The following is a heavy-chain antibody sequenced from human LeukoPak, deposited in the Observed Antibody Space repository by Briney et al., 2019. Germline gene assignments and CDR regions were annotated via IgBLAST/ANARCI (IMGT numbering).Heavy chain of an antibody. D-gene: IGHD6-6*01. J-gene: IGHJ4*02. CDR2: ISGSGGST. Sequence: TGGSLRLSCAASGFTFSSYAMSWVRQAPGKGLEWVSVISGSGGSTYYADSVKGRFTISRDNSKNTLYLQMNSLRAEDTAVYYCAKAPRSSSSKGYFDYWGQGTLVTVSS. V-gene: IGHV3-23*01. CDR1: GFTFSSYA. CDR3: AKAPRSSSSKGYFDY.